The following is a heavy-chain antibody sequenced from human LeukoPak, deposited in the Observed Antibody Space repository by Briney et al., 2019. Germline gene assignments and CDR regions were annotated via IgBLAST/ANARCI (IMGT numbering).Heavy chain of an antibody. V-gene: IGHV5-51*01. CDR1: GYSFTNYW. Sequence: GESLKISCKGSGYSFTNYWVGWVRQMPGKGLEWMGIIYPGDSDTRYSPSFQGQVTISADKSISTAYLQWSSLKASDTAMYHCARPEEHGDYVHDAFDIWGQGTMVTVSS. J-gene: IGHJ3*02. D-gene: IGHD4-17*01. CDR3: ARPEEHGDYVHDAFDI. CDR2: IYPGDSDT.